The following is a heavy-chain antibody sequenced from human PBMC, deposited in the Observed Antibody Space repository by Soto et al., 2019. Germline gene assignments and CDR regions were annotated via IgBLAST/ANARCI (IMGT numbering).Heavy chain of an antibody. D-gene: IGHD2-2*01. CDR2: IKSKTDGGTT. Sequence: PGGSLRLSCAASGFTFIKAWMNWVRQAPWKGLEWVGRIKSKTDGGTTDYAAPVKGRFTISRDDSKNTLYLQMNSLKTEDTAVYYCTTDPGYWISTSCYGGDYWCQGTLGTVSS. CDR1: GFTFIKAW. V-gene: IGHV3-15*07. J-gene: IGHJ4*02. CDR3: TTDPGYWISTSCYGGDY.